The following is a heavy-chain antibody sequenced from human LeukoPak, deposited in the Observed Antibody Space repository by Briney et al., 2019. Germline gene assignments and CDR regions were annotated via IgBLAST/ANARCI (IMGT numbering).Heavy chain of an antibody. V-gene: IGHV4-4*07. Sequence: SETLSLTXTVSGGSITSYYWSWIRQPAGKGLEWIGRIYVSGTTNYNPSPRSRITMSLDTSKNQLPLALPSVTAADTAVYYCARDDGGSGYTHYWGQGILITVSS. D-gene: IGHD5-12*01. CDR3: ARDDGGSGYTHY. J-gene: IGHJ4*02. CDR2: IYVSGTT. CDR1: GGSITSYY.